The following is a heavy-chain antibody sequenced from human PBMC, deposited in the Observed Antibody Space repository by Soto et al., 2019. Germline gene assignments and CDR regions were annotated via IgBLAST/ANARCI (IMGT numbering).Heavy chain of an antibody. CDR2: IYYSGST. Sequence: QLQLQESGPGLVKPSETLSLTCTVSGGSISSSSYYWGWIRQPPGKGLEWIGSIYYSGSTYYNPSPKSRVTIAVDTSKTQFSLQLSSVTAADTAVYYCARPNDSSGYYYFDYWGQGTLVTVSS. CDR3: ARPNDSSGYYYFDY. J-gene: IGHJ4*02. D-gene: IGHD3-22*01. V-gene: IGHV4-39*01. CDR1: GGSISSSSYY.